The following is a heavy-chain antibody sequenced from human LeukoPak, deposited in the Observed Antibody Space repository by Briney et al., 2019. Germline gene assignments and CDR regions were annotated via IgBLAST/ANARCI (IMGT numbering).Heavy chain of an antibody. Sequence: PGGSLRLSCAASGFTFSDYYMSWIRQAPGKGLEWVSYISSSGSTIYYADSVKGRFTISRDNAKNSLYLQMNSLRAEDTAVYYCAREVVTMVRGVPNLPYGMDVWGQGTAVTVSS. J-gene: IGHJ6*02. CDR2: ISSSGSTI. CDR1: GFTFSDYY. CDR3: AREVVTMVRGVPNLPYGMDV. V-gene: IGHV3-11*01. D-gene: IGHD3-10*01.